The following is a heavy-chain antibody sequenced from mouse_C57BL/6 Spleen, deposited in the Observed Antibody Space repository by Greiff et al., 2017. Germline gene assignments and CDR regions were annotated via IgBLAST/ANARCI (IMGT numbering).Heavy chain of an antibody. D-gene: IGHD1-1*01. V-gene: IGHV1-50*01. CDR3: ARYYGSRGWFAY. J-gene: IGHJ3*01. CDR2: IDPSDSYT. CDR1: GYTFTSYW. Sequence: QVQLQQPGAELVKPGASVKLSCKASGYTFTSYWMQWVKQRPGQGLEWIGEIDPSDSYTNYNQKFKGKATLTVATSSSTAYMQRSSLTAEDSAVYYCARYYGSRGWFAYWGQGTLVTVSA.